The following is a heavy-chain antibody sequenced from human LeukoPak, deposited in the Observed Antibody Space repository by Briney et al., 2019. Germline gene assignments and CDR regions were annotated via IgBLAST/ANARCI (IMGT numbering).Heavy chain of an antibody. Sequence: PSETLSLTCTVSGGSISSSYWSWIRQPPGKGLEWIGYIYYSGSTNYNPSLKSRVTISVDTSKNQFSLKLSSVTAAGTAVYYCASLSSGSYNWFDPWGQGTLVTVSS. V-gene: IGHV4-59*01. D-gene: IGHD1-26*01. J-gene: IGHJ5*02. CDR1: GGSISSSY. CDR2: IYYSGST. CDR3: ASLSSGSYNWFDP.